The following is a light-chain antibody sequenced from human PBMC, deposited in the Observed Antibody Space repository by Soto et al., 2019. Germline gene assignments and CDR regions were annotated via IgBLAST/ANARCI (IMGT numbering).Light chain of an antibody. CDR3: QQYDSSPVT. CDR1: QSVSSSY. Sequence: EIVLTQSPGTLSLSPGERATLSCRASQSVSSSYLAWYQQKPGQAPRLLIYDAFTRATGIPARFSGSGSGTDFTLTISRLEPEDFAVYYCQQYDSSPVTFGGGTKVDI. J-gene: IGKJ4*01. V-gene: IGKV3-20*01. CDR2: DAF.